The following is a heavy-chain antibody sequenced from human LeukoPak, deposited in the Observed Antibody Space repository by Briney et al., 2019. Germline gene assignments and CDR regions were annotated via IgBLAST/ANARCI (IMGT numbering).Heavy chain of an antibody. CDR1: GGSISSYY. D-gene: IGHD2-21*01. CDR2: IYTSGST. CDR3: ARDTXMXGVXVIALDPWYFDL. V-gene: IGHV4-4*07. Sequence: PSETLSLTCTVSGGSISSYYWSWIRQPAGKGLEWIGRIYTSGSTNYNPSLKSRVTMSVDTSKNQFSLKLSSVTAADTAVYYCARDTXMXGVXVIALDPWYFDLWGRGTLVTVSS. J-gene: IGHJ2*01.